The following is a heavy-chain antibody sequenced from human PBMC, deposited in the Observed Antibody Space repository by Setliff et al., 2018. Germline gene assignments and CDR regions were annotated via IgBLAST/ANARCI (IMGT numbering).Heavy chain of an antibody. V-gene: IGHV3-7*01. CDR1: GFTFSSYW. CDR2: IKQGGSEK. Sequence: ASLRLSCAASGFTFSSYWKSWVRQAPGKGLEWVANIKQGGSEKYCVDSVKGRFTISRDNAKNSLYLQMNSLRAEDTAVYYCARGSSSYDYWGQGTLVTVSS. CDR3: ARGSSSYDY. J-gene: IGHJ4*02. D-gene: IGHD6-6*01.